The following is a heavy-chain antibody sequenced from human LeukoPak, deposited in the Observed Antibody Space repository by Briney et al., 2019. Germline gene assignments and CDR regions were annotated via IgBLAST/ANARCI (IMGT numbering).Heavy chain of an antibody. CDR1: GYIFTDYY. J-gene: IGHJ6*03. CDR2: INPNSGDT. V-gene: IGHV1-2*02. D-gene: IGHD2-2*01. Sequence: ASVKVSCKASGYIFTDYYMYWVRQAPGQGLEWMGWINPNSGDTNYAQKFQGRVTITTDESTSTAYMELSSLTSDDTAVYYCARGLQYQLLKALGYYYMDVWGEGTTVTVSS. CDR3: ARGLQYQLLKALGYYYMDV.